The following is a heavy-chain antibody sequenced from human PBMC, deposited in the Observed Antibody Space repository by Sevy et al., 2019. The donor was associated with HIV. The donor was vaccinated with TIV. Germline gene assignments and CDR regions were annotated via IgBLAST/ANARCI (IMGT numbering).Heavy chain of an antibody. Sequence: SETLSLTCTVSGGSTSSYYWTWIRQPPGKGLEWIGYIYYSGATTYNPSLKSRVTISIDTSKNQFSLKLSSVTAADTAVYYCARGIASSWTMAGNYRGQGTLVTVSS. V-gene: IGHV4-59*01. D-gene: IGHD6-19*01. CDR2: IYYSGAT. J-gene: IGHJ4*02. CDR1: GGSTSSYY. CDR3: ARGIASSWTMAGNY.